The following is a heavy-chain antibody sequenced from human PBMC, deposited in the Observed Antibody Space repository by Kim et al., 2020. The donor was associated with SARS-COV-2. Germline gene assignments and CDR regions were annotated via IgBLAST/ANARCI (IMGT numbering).Heavy chain of an antibody. CDR1: GGSFSGYY. CDR3: ARGGGGGGLRGVDYYYGM. Sequence: SETLSLTCAVYGGSFSGYYWSWIRQPPGKGLEWIGEINHSGSTNYNPSLKSRVTISVDTSKNQFSLKLSSVTAADTAVYYCARGGGGGGLRGVDYYYGM. D-gene: IGHD5-12*01. V-gene: IGHV4-34*01. J-gene: IGHJ6*01. CDR2: INHSGST.